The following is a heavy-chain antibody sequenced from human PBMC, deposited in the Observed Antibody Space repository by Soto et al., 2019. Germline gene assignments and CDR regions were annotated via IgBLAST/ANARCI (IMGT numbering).Heavy chain of an antibody. V-gene: IGHV3-74*01. CDR2: INTDGSST. J-gene: IGHJ4*02. CDR3: ARASGSNIHFDY. CDR1: GLTFSSYW. D-gene: IGHD1-26*01. Sequence: EVQLVESGGGLVQPGGSLRLSWAASGLTFSSYWMHWVRRARGKGLVWVSRINTDGSSTTYADSVKGRFTISRDNTKNTLYLQMNSLRVEDTAVSYCARASGSNIHFDYWGQGTLVTVSS.